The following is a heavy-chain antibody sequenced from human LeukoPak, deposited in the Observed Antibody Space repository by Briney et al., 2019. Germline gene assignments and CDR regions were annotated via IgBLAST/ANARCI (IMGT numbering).Heavy chain of an antibody. CDR3: ARQETRYCSSTSCYTGNY. CDR1: GYSFNTYW. V-gene: IGHV5-51*01. J-gene: IGHJ4*02. CDR2: IYPGDSDT. Sequence: GESLKISCKGSGYSFNTYWIAWVRQMPGKGLEWMGIIYPGDSDTRYSPSFQGQVTISADKSISTAYLQWSSLKASDTAMYYCARQETRYCSSTSCYTGNYWGQGTLVTVSS. D-gene: IGHD2-2*02.